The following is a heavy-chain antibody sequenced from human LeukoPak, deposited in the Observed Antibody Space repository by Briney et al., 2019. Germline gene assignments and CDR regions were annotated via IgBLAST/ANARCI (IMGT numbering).Heavy chain of an antibody. CDR3: ARGYLGYDSSGFYFDY. Sequence: PSETLSLTCTVSGGSISSAGYYWSWIRQHPGKGLEWIGYIYYSGSTYYNPSLKSRVTISVDTSKNQFSLKLSSVTAADTAVYYCARGYLGYDSSGFYFDYWGQGTLVTVSS. CDR2: IYYSGST. D-gene: IGHD3-22*01. CDR1: GGSISSAGYY. J-gene: IGHJ4*02. V-gene: IGHV4-31*03.